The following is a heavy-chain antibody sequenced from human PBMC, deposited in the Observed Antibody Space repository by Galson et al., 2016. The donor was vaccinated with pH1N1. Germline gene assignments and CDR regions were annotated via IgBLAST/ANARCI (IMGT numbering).Heavy chain of an antibody. J-gene: IGHJ4*02. CDR2: ISSSGLSI. CDR1: GFPFRTYS. CDR3: ASFRDRPGHNGYTEY. D-gene: IGHD3-16*01. V-gene: IGHV3-48*01. Sequence: SLRLSCAASGFPFRTYSMNWVRQVPGRGPEWVSYISSSGLSIYYADSVKGRFTISRDNAKTSLYLQMNSLRPEDTALYYCASFRDRPGHNGYTEYWGQGTLVTVSS.